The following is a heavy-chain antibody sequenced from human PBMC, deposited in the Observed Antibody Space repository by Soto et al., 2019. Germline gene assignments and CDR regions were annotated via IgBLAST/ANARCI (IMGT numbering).Heavy chain of an antibody. J-gene: IGHJ4*02. D-gene: IGHD3-3*01. CDR3: ARPQDFWSGYIDY. V-gene: IGHV4-4*02. Sequence: LSLTCAVSGVSISSGNWWTWVRQTPQRGLEYIGEIFHDGTANYYPSFERRVAISVDTSKNQFSLKLSSVTAADTAVYYCARPQDFWSGYIDYWGQGTLVTVSS. CDR1: GVSISSGNW. CDR2: IFHDGTA.